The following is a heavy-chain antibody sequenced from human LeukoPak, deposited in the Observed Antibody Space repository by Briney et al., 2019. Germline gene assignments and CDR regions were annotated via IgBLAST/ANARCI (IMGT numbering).Heavy chain of an antibody. CDR2: INHSGST. Sequence: SETLSLTCAVYGGSFSGYYWSWIRQPPGKGLEWIGEINHSGSTNYNPSLKSRVTISVDTSKNQFSLKLSSVTAADTAVYYCARAAYSGSYYVDHWGQGTLVTVSS. D-gene: IGHD1-26*01. V-gene: IGHV4-34*01. CDR1: GGSFSGYY. J-gene: IGHJ4*02. CDR3: ARAAYSGSYYVDH.